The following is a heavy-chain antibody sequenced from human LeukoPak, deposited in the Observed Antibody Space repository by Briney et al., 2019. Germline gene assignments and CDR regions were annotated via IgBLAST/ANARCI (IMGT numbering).Heavy chain of an antibody. J-gene: IGHJ4*02. Sequence: GGSLRLSCAASGFTFSSYSMNWVRQAPGKGLEWVSYISSSSSTIYYADSVKGRFTISRDNAKNSLYLQMNSLRAEDTAVYYCARLGYGDPLGYWGQGTLVTVSS. V-gene: IGHV3-48*04. CDR3: ARLGYGDPLGY. CDR1: GFTFSSYS. D-gene: IGHD4-17*01. CDR2: ISSSSSTI.